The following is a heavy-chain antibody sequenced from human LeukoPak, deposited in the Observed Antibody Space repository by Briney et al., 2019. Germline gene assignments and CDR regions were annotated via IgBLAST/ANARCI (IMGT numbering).Heavy chain of an antibody. CDR2: IIPIFGTA. J-gene: IGHJ4*02. V-gene: IGHV1-69*05. Sequence: SVKVSCKASGGTFSSCAISWVRQAPGQGLEWMGRIIPIFGTANYAQKFQGRVTITTDESTSTAYMELSSLRSEDTAVYYCARAHSTSGDFWSGPTSYYFDYWGQGTLVTVSS. CDR1: GGTFSSCA. CDR3: ARAHSTSGDFWSGPTSYYFDY. D-gene: IGHD3-3*01.